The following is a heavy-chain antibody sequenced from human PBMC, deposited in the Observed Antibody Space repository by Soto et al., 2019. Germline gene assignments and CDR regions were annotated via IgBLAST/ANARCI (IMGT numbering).Heavy chain of an antibody. J-gene: IGHJ4*01. Sequence: QMHLQESGPGLVKPSETLSLTCTVSGGSISDHYLSWTRQPPGKGLEWIGYGLRHEFVGTNPSLTSQVTISVDTSKKQFSLRLNSVTAADTAVYYCVAGPDHAKSAYWGQGTLVTVSS. CDR2: GLRHEFV. V-gene: IGHV4-59*11. CDR3: VAGPDHAKSAY. CDR1: GGSISDHY.